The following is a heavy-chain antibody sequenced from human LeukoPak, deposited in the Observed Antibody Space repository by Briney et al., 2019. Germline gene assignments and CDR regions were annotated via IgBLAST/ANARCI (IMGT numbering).Heavy chain of an antibody. CDR2: MDPNSGNT. CDR1: GYTFTSSD. CDR3: ARSSSTWYGGLQ. J-gene: IGHJ4*02. D-gene: IGHD6-13*01. Sequence: ASVKVSCKASGYTFTSSDINWVRQATGQGLEWIGWMDPNSGNTGNAQKFQGRVTMTRDTSITTAYMELSRLRSEDTAVYYCARSSSTWYGGLQWGQGTLVTVSS. V-gene: IGHV1-8*01.